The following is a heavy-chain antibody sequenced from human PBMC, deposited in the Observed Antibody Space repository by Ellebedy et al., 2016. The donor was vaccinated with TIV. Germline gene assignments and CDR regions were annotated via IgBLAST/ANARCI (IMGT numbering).Heavy chain of an antibody. CDR1: GFTVSSNY. Sequence: GESLKISCAASGFTVSSNYMNWVRQAPGKGLEWVSVIYSGGSTYYADSVKGRFTISRDNSKNTLSLQMSSLRAEDTAVYYCAKASGGYYYYAMDVWGQGTTVTVSS. CDR3: AKASGGYYYYAMDV. J-gene: IGHJ6*02. V-gene: IGHV3-53*01. CDR2: IYSGGST. D-gene: IGHD1-26*01.